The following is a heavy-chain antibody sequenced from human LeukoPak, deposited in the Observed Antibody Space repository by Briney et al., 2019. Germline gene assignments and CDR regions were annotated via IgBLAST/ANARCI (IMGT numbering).Heavy chain of an antibody. Sequence: PGGSLRLSCAASGFTFSSCSMNWGRQAPAKGLEGVSSISSSSSYIYYADSVKGRFTISRDNANNSLYLQMKTLRAKDTPVYYCARDSYSSSWWVIAYWGQASPATASS. V-gene: IGHV3-21*01. J-gene: IGHJ4*02. CDR2: ISSSSSYI. CDR3: ARDSYSSSWWVIAY. D-gene: IGHD6-13*01. CDR1: GFTFSSCS.